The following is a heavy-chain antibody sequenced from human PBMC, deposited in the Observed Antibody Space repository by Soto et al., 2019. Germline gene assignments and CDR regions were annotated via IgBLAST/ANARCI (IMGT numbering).Heavy chain of an antibody. J-gene: IGHJ4*02. CDR3: ATERAGGNPLDY. V-gene: IGHV3-53*01. CDR2: FYSGGST. D-gene: IGHD1-26*01. Sequence: SGGSLRLSCAASGFTVSSNHMNWVRQSPGKGLEWVSVFYSGGSTYYSDSVKGRFTISRDNSKNTLYLQMNSLRSDDTAVYYCATERAGGNPLDYWGQGTLVTVSS. CDR1: GFTVSSNH.